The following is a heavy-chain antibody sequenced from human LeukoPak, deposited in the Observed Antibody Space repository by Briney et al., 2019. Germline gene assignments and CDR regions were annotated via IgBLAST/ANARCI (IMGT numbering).Heavy chain of an antibody. CDR3: ARSSIRSGSYRFLYFDY. V-gene: IGHV3-74*01. J-gene: IGHJ4*02. Sequence: SGGSLRPSCAASGFTFSSYWMHWVRQAPGKGLVWVSLINSDGSSTIYADSVKGRFTISRDNAKNTLCLQMKSLRAEDTAVYYCARSSIRSGSYRFLYFDYWGQGTLVTVSS. D-gene: IGHD1-26*01. CDR2: INSDGSST. CDR1: GFTFSSYW.